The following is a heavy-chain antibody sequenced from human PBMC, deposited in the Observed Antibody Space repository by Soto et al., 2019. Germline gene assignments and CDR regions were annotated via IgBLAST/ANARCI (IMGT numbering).Heavy chain of an antibody. D-gene: IGHD3-3*01. CDR2: IYHSGST. CDR1: GGSISSGGYS. J-gene: IGHJ4*02. Sequence: SETLSLTCAVSGGSISSGGYSWSWIRQPPGKGLEWIGYIYHSGSTYYNPSLKSRVTISVDRSKNQFSLKLSSVTAADTAVYYCARSLVTIFGVAVFDYWGQGTLVTVSS. V-gene: IGHV4-30-2*01. CDR3: ARSLVTIFGVAVFDY.